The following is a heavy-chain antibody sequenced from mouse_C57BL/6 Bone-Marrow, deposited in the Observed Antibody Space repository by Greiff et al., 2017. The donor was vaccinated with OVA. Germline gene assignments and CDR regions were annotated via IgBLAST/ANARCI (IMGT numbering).Heavy chain of an antibody. V-gene: IGHV5-17*01. Sequence: EVKLVESGGGLVKPGGSLKLSCAASGFTFSDYGMHWVRQAPEKGLEWVAYISSGSSTIYYADTVKGRFTISRDNAKNTLFLQMTSLRSEDTAMYYCARGSYYGSRESPAMDYWGQGTSVTVSS. CDR1: GFTFSDYG. J-gene: IGHJ4*01. CDR3: ARGSYYGSRESPAMDY. CDR2: ISSGSSTI. D-gene: IGHD1-1*01.